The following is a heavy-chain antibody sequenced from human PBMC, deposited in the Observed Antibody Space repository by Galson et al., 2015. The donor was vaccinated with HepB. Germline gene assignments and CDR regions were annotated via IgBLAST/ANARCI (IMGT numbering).Heavy chain of an antibody. J-gene: IGHJ3*01. Sequence: SLRLSCAASGFTFDDYAMNWVRQGPGKGLEWVSGISWNSGRIGYADSVKGRFTISRDNAKNSLYLQMNSPRAEDTALYYCTKDINPITVRGFDVWGHGTMVTVSS. CDR3: TKDINPITVRGFDV. CDR2: ISWNSGRI. CDR1: GFTFDDYA. D-gene: IGHD5-12*01. V-gene: IGHV3-9*01.